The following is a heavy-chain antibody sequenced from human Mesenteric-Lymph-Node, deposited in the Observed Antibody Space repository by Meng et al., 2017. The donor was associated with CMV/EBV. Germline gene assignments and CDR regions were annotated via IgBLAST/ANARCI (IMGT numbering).Heavy chain of an antibody. CDR3: ARSLVMVPFAKPPWVIWLDP. Sequence: SETLSLTCTVSGGSISSSSYYWGWIRQPPGKGLDWIGYISYSGSTNYSPSLKSRVTMSVDTSKNQFSLKLSSVTAADTAVYYCARSLVMVPFAKPPWVIWLDPWGQGALVTVSS. V-gene: IGHV4-39*07. D-gene: IGHD2/OR15-2a*01. CDR1: GGSISSSSYY. CDR2: ISYSGST. J-gene: IGHJ5*02.